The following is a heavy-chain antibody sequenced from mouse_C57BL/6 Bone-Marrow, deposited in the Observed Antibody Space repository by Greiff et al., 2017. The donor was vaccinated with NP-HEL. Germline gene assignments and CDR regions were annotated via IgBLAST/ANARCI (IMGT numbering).Heavy chain of an antibody. J-gene: IGHJ4*01. CDR3: AKAYGSTLYYYAMDY. V-gene: IGHV1-64*01. Sequence: VQLQQPGAELVKPGASVKLSCKASGYTFTSYWMHWVKQRPGQGLEWIGMIHPNSGSTNYNEKFKSKATLTVDKSSSTAYMQLSSLTSEDSAVYYCAKAYGSTLYYYAMDYWGQGTSVTVSS. D-gene: IGHD1-1*01. CDR1: GYTFTSYW. CDR2: IHPNSGST.